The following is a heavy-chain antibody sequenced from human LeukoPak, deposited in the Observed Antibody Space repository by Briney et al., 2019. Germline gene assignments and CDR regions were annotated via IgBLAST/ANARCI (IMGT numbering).Heavy chain of an antibody. CDR1: GGSISSYY. D-gene: IGHD3-22*01. CDR3: ARWQYDSSGYRKIDC. V-gene: IGHV4-59*01. CDR2: IYYSGSS. J-gene: IGHJ4*02. Sequence: SETLSLTCTVSGGSISSYYWSWIRQPPGKGLEWIGYIYYSGSSNYNPSLKSRVTISVDTSKNQFSLKLSSVTAADTAVYYCARWQYDSSGYRKIDCWGQGTLVTVSS.